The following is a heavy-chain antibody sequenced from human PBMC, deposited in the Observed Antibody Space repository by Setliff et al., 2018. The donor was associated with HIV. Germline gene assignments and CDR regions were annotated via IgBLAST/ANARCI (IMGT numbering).Heavy chain of an antibody. CDR2: INPNSGGT. J-gene: IGHJ6*03. CDR1: GYTFTAYQ. CDR3: ARAIRYYDSSGYYLDV. D-gene: IGHD3-22*01. V-gene: IGHV1-2*02. Sequence: GASVKVSCKASGYTFTAYQMHWVRQAPGQGLEWMGWINPNSGGTNSAQKFQGRVTMTRDTSISVAYMELSSLTSDDTAVYYCARAIRYYDSSGYYLDVWG.